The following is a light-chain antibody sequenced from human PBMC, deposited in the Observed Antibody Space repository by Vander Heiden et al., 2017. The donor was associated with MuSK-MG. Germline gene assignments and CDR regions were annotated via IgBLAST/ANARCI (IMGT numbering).Light chain of an antibody. CDR2: EGS. CDR3: CSYAGSSTLPYV. CDR1: SSDVGSYNR. J-gene: IGLJ1*01. V-gene: IGLV2-23*03. Sequence: QSALTQPASVSGSPGQSITISCTGTSSDVGSYNRVAWYQQHPRKAPKLMIYEGSKRPSGVSNRFSGSKSGNTASLTISGRQAEDEADYYCCSYAGSSTLPYVFGAGTKVTVL.